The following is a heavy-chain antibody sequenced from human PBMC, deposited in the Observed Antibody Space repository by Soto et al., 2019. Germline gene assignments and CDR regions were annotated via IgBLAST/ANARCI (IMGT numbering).Heavy chain of an antibody. CDR2: IYPGDSDT. Sequence: PGESLKISCRGSGYSFTSYWIGWVRQMPGKGLEWMGIIYPGDSDTRYSPSFQGQVTISADKSISTAYLQWSSLKASDTAMYYYPSVSRLPSNYSYLDVSGKAPPVSLSS. V-gene: IGHV5-51*01. CDR3: PSVSRLPSNYSYLDV. CDR1: GYSFTSYW. J-gene: IGHJ6*03.